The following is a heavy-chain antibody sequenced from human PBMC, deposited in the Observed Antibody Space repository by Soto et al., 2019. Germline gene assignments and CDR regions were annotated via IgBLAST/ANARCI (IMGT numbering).Heavy chain of an antibody. CDR1: GFTFGDYA. J-gene: IGHJ6*02. Sequence: GGSLRLSCTASGFTFGDYAMSWVRQAPGKGLEWVGFIRSKAYGGTTEYAASVKGRFTISRDDSKSIAYLQMNSLKTEDTAAYYCTTGPESGYYNGAYYYYYGMDVWGQGTTVTVSS. CDR3: TTGPESGYYNGAYYYYYGMDV. CDR2: IRSKAYGGTT. D-gene: IGHD3-3*01. V-gene: IGHV3-49*04.